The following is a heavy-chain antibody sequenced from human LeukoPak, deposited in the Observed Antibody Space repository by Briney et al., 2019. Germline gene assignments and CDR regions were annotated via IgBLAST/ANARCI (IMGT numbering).Heavy chain of an antibody. D-gene: IGHD6-13*01. CDR2: IYPDDSDT. CDR3: AIGRGGQQLGDY. V-gene: IGHV5-51*04. Sequence: GESLKISCKHSEYSLPNYCIGWVRQMPGKGLEWMGIIYPDDSDTRYSASFQGQVTISADRPISTAYLQWSSLKASDTAMYYGAIGRGGQQLGDYWGQGPLVTVSS. J-gene: IGHJ4*02. CDR1: EYSLPNYC.